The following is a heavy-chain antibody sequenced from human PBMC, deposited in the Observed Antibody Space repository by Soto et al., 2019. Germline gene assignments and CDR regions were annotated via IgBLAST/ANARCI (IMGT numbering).Heavy chain of an antibody. J-gene: IGHJ5*02. Sequence: KTSETLSLTCGISGDSVSSNNTTWDWIRQSPSRGLEWLGRTYYRSRWYQDYADSVKGRITISADTAKNQFSLQLKSVIPGDTAVYYCGRERTPYNWFDPWGQGTLVTVS. CDR2: TYYRSRWYQ. CDR1: GDSVSSNNTT. V-gene: IGHV6-1*01. CDR3: GRERTPYNWFDP.